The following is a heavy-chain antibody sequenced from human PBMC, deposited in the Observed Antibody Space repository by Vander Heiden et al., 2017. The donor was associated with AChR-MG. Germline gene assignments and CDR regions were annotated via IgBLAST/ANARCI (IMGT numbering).Heavy chain of an antibody. CDR1: GFTFSSNA. J-gene: IGHJ5*02. Sequence: EVQLLESGGGLVQPGGSLRLSCAGSGFTFSSNALSWVRQAPGKGLEWVSAISGSGGSTYYADSVKGRFTISRDKSKKTLFLQMNSLRVEDTAVYYCAKSSAVAGTNWFDLWGQGTLVTVSS. CDR3: AKSSAVAGTNWFDL. D-gene: IGHD6-19*01. CDR2: ISGSGGST. V-gene: IGHV3-23*01.